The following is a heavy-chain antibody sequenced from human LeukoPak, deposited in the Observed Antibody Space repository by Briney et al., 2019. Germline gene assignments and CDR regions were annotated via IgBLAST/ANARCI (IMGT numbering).Heavy chain of an antibody. CDR2: MHYSGDT. CDR3: ARRIDQTGSPPAYNWLDP. D-gene: IGHD2-2*01. V-gene: IGHV4-59*01. J-gene: IGHJ5*02. Sequence: SETLSPTCTVSGGSISSYYWNWIRQPPGKGLEWIGYMHYSGDTGYNPSLKSRVIISVDTSKNQFSLKLTSVTAAGTAVYYCARRIDQTGSPPAYNWLDPWGQGTLVTVSS. CDR1: GGSISSYY.